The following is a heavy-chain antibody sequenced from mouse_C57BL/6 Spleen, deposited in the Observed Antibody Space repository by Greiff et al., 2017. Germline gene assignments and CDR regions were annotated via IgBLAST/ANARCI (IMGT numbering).Heavy chain of an antibody. D-gene: IGHD2-5*01. Sequence: VNLVESGAELAKPGASVKLSCKASGYTFTSYWMHWVKQRPGQGLEWIGYINPSSGYTKYNQKFKDKATLTADKSSSTAYMQLSSLTYEDSAVYYCARSYYSNYEGFDYRGQGTTRTVSS. CDR2: INPSSGYT. CDR1: GYTFTSYW. J-gene: IGHJ2*01. V-gene: IGHV1-7*01. CDR3: ARSYYSNYEGFDY.